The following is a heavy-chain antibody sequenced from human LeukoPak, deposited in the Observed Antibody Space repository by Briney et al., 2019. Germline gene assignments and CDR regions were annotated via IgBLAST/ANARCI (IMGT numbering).Heavy chain of an antibody. J-gene: IGHJ4*02. Sequence: ESGPTLVKPTQTLTLTCTFSGFSLTTSGVGVGWIRQPPGKALEWLALIYWDDDKRYSPSLKSRLTITKDTSKNQVVLTMTNMDPVDTATYYCAQNQIESSGYDCFDYWGQGTLVTVSS. CDR1: GFSLTTSGVG. CDR3: AQNQIESSGYDCFDY. V-gene: IGHV2-5*02. D-gene: IGHD5-12*01. CDR2: IYWDDDK.